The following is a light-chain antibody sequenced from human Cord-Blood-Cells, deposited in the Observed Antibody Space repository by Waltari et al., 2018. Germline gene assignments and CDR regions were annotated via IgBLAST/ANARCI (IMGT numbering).Light chain of an antibody. CDR2: EGS. CDR3: CSYAGSSNWV. J-gene: IGLJ3*02. CDR1: SSDVGSFNF. Sequence: QSALTQPASVSGSPGQSITIPCTGTSSDVGSFNFVSWYQQHPGKAPKLMIYEGSKRPSGVSNRFSGSKSGNTASLTISGLQAEDEADYYCCSYAGSSNWVFGGGTKLTVL. V-gene: IGLV2-23*01.